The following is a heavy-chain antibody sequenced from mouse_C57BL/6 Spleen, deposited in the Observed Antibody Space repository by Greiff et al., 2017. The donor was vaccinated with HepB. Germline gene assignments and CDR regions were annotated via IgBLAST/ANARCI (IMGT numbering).Heavy chain of an antibody. CDR1: GFSLTSYG. CDR2: IWSDGST. V-gene: IGHV2-6-1*01. D-gene: IGHD2-2*01. Sequence: VKLEESGPGLVAPSQSLSITCTVSGFSLTSYGVHWVRQPPGKGLEWLVVIWSDGSTTYNSALKSRLSISKDNSKSQVFLKMNSLQTDDTAMYYCARHGDGYDFYYAMDYWGQGTSVTVSS. CDR3: ARHGDGYDFYYAMDY. J-gene: IGHJ4*01.